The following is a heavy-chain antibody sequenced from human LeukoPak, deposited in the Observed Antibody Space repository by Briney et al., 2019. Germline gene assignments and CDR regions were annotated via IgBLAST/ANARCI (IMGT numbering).Heavy chain of an antibody. D-gene: IGHD3-22*01. Sequence: SVKVSCKASGGTFSSYAISWVRQAPGQGLEWMGRIIPVFGTANYAQKFQGRVTITTDESTSTAYMELSSLRSEDTAVYYCARSNYYDSSGYYPYWGQGTLVTISS. CDR1: GGTFSSYA. CDR2: IIPVFGTA. CDR3: ARSNYYDSSGYYPY. V-gene: IGHV1-69*05. J-gene: IGHJ4*02.